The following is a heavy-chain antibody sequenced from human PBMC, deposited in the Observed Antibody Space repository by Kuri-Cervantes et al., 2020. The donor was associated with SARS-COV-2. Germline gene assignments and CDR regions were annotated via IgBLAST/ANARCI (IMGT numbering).Heavy chain of an antibody. D-gene: IGHD2-15*01. CDR1: GLIISSYT. J-gene: IGHJ5*02. CDR3: ARDRGYCRGGSCSPNWFHR. V-gene: IGHV3-21*01. Sequence: LILYCAASGLIISSYTMNWFRQAAGKGLEWVSSISSSSSYTNYADSVKGRFTISRDNAKNSLYLQMNSLRAEDTAVYYCARDRGYCRGGSCSPNWFHRGRQATLVTVSS. CDR2: ISSSSSYT.